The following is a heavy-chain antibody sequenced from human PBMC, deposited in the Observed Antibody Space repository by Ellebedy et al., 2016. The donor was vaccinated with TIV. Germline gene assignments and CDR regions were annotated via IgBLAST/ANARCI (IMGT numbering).Heavy chain of an antibody. CDR2: IYYSGST. Sequence: MPSETLSLTCTVSGGSISSGSYYWNWIRQHPGKGLEWIGSIYYSGSTYYNPSLKSRVTIPVDTSKNQLSLKLSSVTAADTAVYYCARGVLVPASSALDIWGQGTMVTVSS. V-gene: IGHV4-31*03. CDR1: GGSISSGSYY. D-gene: IGHD2-2*01. J-gene: IGHJ3*02. CDR3: ARGVLVPASSALDI.